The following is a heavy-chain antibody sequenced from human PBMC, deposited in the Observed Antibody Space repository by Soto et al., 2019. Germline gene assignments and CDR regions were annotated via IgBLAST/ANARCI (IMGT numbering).Heavy chain of an antibody. Sequence: SVKVSCKASGGTFSSYAISWVRQAPGQGLEWMGGIIPIFGTANYAQKFQGRATMTADESTSTAYMELSSLRSEDTAVYYCARGRIPDYYYDSSGYSAWGQGTMVTVSS. D-gene: IGHD3-22*01. CDR2: IIPIFGTA. CDR3: ARGRIPDYYYDSSGYSA. CDR1: GGTFSSYA. V-gene: IGHV1-69*13. J-gene: IGHJ3*01.